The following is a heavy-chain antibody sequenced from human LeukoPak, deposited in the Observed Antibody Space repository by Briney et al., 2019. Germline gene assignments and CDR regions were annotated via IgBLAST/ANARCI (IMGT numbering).Heavy chain of an antibody. CDR2: MNPNTGNT. J-gene: IGHJ4*02. Sequence: ASVKVSCKGYRYTFSSYDINWVRQAPGQGLEWMGWMNPNTGNTGCAPKFQGRVTMTRDTSISTAYMELRGLRSEDTAVYYCARLSQTPDYYGSGTYFYLGYWGQGTRVTVSS. V-gene: IGHV1-8*01. D-gene: IGHD3-10*01. CDR3: ARLSQTPDYYGSGTYFYLGY. CDR1: RYTFSSYD.